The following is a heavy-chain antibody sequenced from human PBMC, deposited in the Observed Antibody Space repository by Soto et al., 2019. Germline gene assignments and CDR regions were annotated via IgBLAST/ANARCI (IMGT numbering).Heavy chain of an antibody. D-gene: IGHD3-22*01. CDR3: ARGTDSSGYYYHY. CDR1: GGSFSGYY. Sequence: SETLSLTCAVYGGSFSGYYWSWIRQPPGKGLEWIGEINHSGSTNYNPSLKSRVTISVDTSKNQFSLKLSSVTAADTAVYYCARGTDSSGYYYHYWGQGTLVTVSS. CDR2: INHSGST. V-gene: IGHV4-34*01. J-gene: IGHJ4*02.